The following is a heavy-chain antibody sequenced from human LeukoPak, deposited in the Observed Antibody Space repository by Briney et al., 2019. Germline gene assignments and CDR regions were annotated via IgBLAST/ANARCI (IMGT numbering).Heavy chain of an antibody. V-gene: IGHV1-2*04. J-gene: IGHJ4*02. CDR3: ARDSRRDRNPILFTIDY. Sequence: SAVKVTCRSSGYTFTAYYMHWMRQPPGPGLDWMGCINPNSGGTNYVQQFQGWVTMTRDTSISTAYMELSRPTSDQTAVYFCARDSRRDRNPILFTIDYWGEGTLVTVSS. D-gene: IGHD5-24*01. CDR1: GYTFTAYY. CDR2: INPNSGGT.